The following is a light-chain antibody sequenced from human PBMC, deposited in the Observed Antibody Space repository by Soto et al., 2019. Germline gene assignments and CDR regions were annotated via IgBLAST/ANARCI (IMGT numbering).Light chain of an antibody. J-gene: IGKJ5*01. CDR1: QSISSW. CDR3: QQYNSYPIT. CDR2: HAS. V-gene: IGKV1-5*01. Sequence: DIQMTQSPSTLSASVGDRVTITCRASQSISSWLAWYQQKPGKAPKLLIYHASSLESGVPSRFSGSGSGTEFTLTISSLQPDDFATYYCQQYNSYPITFGQGTRLEIK.